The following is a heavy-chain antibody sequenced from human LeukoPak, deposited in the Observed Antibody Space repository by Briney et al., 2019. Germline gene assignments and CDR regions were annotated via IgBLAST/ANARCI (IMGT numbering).Heavy chain of an antibody. Sequence: ASVKVSCRASGYTFTAHYIHWVRQAPGQGLEWMVWIDPNSGGTNYAQKFLGSVTMTGDTSINTAFMELSRLRSDDTAIYYCARGRGTTMVRGVITNYFDLWGRGSLVTVSS. D-gene: IGHD3-10*01. J-gene: IGHJ2*01. V-gene: IGHV1-2*02. CDR3: ARGRGTTMVRGVITNYFDL. CDR1: GYTFTAHY. CDR2: IDPNSGGT.